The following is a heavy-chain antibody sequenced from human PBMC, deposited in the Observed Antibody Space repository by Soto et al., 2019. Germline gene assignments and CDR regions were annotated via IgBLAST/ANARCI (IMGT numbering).Heavy chain of an antibody. CDR2: IYYNGTA. D-gene: IGHD3-10*01. V-gene: IGHV4-59*01. CDR3: ARVAMVRGIINYYYGLDV. CDR1: GGSIIGYY. J-gene: IGHJ6*02. Sequence: SETLSLTCTVSGGSIIGYYWSWIRQPPRKGLELIGYIYYNGTANYNPSLKGRVTISVDTPKNQFSLKLRSVTAADTAVYYCARVAMVRGIINYYYGLDVWGQGTTVTVSS.